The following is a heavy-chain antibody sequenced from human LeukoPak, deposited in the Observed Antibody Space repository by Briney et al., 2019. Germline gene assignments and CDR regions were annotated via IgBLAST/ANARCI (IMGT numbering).Heavy chain of an antibody. CDR3: ARVGLNAFDI. V-gene: IGHV4-34*01. CDR2: INHSGRT. D-gene: IGHD5/OR15-5a*01. Sequence: SETLSLTCAVYGGSFSGYYWSWIRQPPGEGLEWIGEINHSGRTNYNPSLKSRVTISVDTSKNQFSLKLSSVTAADTAVYYCARVGLNAFDIWGQGTMVTVSS. J-gene: IGHJ3*02. CDR1: GGSFSGYY.